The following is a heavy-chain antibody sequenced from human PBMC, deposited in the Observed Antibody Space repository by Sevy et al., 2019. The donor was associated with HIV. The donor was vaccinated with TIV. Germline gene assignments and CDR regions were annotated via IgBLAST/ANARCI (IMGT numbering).Heavy chain of an antibody. V-gene: IGHV3-30-3*01. J-gene: IGHJ6*02. D-gene: IGHD4-17*01. CDR1: GFTFSSYA. CDR2: ISYDGSNK. CDR3: ARGDSRFYYYYGMDV. Sequence: GGSLRLSCAASGFTFSSYAMHWVRQAPGKGLEWVAVISYDGSNKYYADSVNGRFTISRDNSKNTLYLQMNSLRAEDTAVYYCARGDSRFYYYYGMDVWGQGTTVTVSS.